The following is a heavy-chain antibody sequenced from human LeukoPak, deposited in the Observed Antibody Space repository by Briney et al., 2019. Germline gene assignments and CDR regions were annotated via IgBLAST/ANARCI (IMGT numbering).Heavy chain of an antibody. Sequence: GGSLRLSCAASGFTFSSYSMNWVRQAPGKGLEWVSYISSSSSTIYYADSVKGRFTISRDNAKNSLYLQMNSLRAEDTAVYYCARDLGYSYGSNFDYWGQGTLVTVSS. J-gene: IGHJ4*02. D-gene: IGHD5-18*01. V-gene: IGHV3-48*04. CDR1: GFTFSSYS. CDR2: ISSSSSTI. CDR3: ARDLGYSYGSNFDY.